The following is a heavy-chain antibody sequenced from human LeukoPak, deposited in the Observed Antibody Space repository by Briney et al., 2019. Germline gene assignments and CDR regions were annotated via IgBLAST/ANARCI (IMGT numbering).Heavy chain of an antibody. J-gene: IGHJ4*02. Sequence: GGSLRLSCAASGFTFSSYEMNWVRQAPGKGLEWISYINNSGSTKNYADSVKGRFTISRDNAKNSLYLQMNRLRAEDTAVYYCARQLPVTTSYFDYWGQGTLVTVSS. D-gene: IGHD4-17*01. CDR2: INNSGSTK. CDR1: GFTFSSYE. CDR3: ARQLPVTTSYFDY. V-gene: IGHV3-48*03.